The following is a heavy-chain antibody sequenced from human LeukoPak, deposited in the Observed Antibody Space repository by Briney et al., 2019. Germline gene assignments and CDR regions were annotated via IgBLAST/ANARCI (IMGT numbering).Heavy chain of an antibody. CDR1: GFTFSRYW. D-gene: IGHD1-26*01. Sequence: PGGYLRLSCAASGFTFSRYWMSWVRQAPGKGLEWVANIKEDGSDKYYVGSMKDRFTISRDNAKSSMYLQMNNLRVDDTAVYYCARDEYNGYFEYWGQGTLVTVSS. V-gene: IGHV3-7*01. J-gene: IGHJ4*02. CDR3: ARDEYNGYFEY. CDR2: IKEDGSDK.